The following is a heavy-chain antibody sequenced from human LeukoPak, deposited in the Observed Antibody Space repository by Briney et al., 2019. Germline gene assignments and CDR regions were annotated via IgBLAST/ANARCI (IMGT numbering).Heavy chain of an antibody. Sequence: LRLSCAASGFTFSSYSMNWVRQAPGKGLEWIGYIYYSGSTYYNPSLKSRVTISVDTSKNQFSLKLSSVTAADTAVYYCARVGVDIVVVPAANGIDYWGQGTLVTVSS. V-gene: IGHV4-30-4*08. CDR1: GFTFSSYS. CDR2: IYYSGST. D-gene: IGHD2-2*03. J-gene: IGHJ4*02. CDR3: ARVGVDIVVVPAANGIDY.